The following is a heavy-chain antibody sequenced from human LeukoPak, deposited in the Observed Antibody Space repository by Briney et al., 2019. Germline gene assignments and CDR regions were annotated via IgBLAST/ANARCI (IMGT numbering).Heavy chain of an antibody. Sequence: PSQTLSLTCAVYGGSFSGYYWSWIRQPPGKGLECIGEINHSGSTNYNPSLKSRVTISVDTSKNQFSLKLSSVTAADTAVYYCARGGIAARRLDYWGQGTLVTVSS. V-gene: IGHV4-34*01. CDR1: GGSFSGYY. CDR2: INHSGST. D-gene: IGHD6-6*01. J-gene: IGHJ4*02. CDR3: ARGGIAARRLDY.